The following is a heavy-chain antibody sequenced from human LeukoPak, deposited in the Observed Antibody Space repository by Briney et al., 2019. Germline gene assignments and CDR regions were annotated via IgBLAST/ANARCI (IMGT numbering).Heavy chain of an antibody. CDR1: GYTFTGYY. CDR2: INPNSGGT. J-gene: IGHJ4*02. CDR3: ARGRRDGYNFWYY. Sequence: ASVKVSCKASGYTFTGYYMHWVRQAPGQGLEGMGWINPNSGGTNYAQKFQGRVTMTRDTSISTAYMELSRLRSDDTAVYYCARGRRDGYNFWYYWGQGTLVTVSS. D-gene: IGHD5-24*01. V-gene: IGHV1-2*02.